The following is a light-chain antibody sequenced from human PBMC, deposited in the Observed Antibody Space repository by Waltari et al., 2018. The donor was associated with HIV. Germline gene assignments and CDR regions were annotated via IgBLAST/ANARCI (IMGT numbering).Light chain of an antibody. CDR1: QGIRND. CDR3: LQDDSYPLT. CDR2: DAS. V-gene: IGKV1-6*01. Sequence: AIQMTQSPSSLSASVGDRVTITCRASQGIRNDLSWYQQKPGKAPKLLIYDASSLQSGAPARFSGSGIGTDFTLTISSLQPEDFATYYCLQDDSYPLTFGGGTKVEIK. J-gene: IGKJ4*01.